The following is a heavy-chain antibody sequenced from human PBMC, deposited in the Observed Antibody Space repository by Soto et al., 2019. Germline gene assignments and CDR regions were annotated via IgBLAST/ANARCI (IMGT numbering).Heavy chain of an antibody. Sequence: KPGGSLRLSCVASGLTLSDYYMTWIRQAPGRGLEWVAYISSNTKMIFYPDSVKGRFTISRDNAKNALFLEMSGLRVEDTATYYCAGSGPIPAHDSSGYRKYGFSVWGQGTEVTVSS. CDR2: ISSNTKMI. D-gene: IGHD3-22*01. CDR3: AGSGPIPAHDSSGYRKYGFSV. J-gene: IGHJ3*01. CDR1: GLTLSDYY. V-gene: IGHV3-11*01.